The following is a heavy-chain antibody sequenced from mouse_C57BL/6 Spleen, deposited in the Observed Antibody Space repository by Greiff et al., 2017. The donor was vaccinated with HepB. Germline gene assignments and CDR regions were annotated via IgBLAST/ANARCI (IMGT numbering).Heavy chain of an antibody. V-gene: IGHV1-4*01. CDR2: INPSSGYT. D-gene: IGHD1-3*01. CDR3: AREDGSSLDY. CDR1: GYTFTSYT. Sequence: LQESGAELARPGASVKMSCKASGYTFTSYTMHWVKQRPGQGLEWIGYINPSSGYTKYNQKFKDKATLTADKSSSTAYMQLSSLTSEDSAVYYCAREDGSSLDYWGQGTTLTVSS. J-gene: IGHJ2*01.